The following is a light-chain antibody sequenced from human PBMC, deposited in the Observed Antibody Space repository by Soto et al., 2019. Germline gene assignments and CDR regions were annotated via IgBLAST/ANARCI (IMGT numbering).Light chain of an antibody. J-gene: IGKJ2*01. CDR1: QSVSSSY. CDR3: QQYGSSPMYT. Sequence: EIVLTQSPGTLSLSPGERATLSCRASQSVSSSYLAWYQQKPGQAPRLLIYGASSRATGIPDRFSGRGSWTDFTLTISRLEPEDFAVYYGQQYGSSPMYTFGQGTKLEIK. CDR2: GAS. V-gene: IGKV3-20*01.